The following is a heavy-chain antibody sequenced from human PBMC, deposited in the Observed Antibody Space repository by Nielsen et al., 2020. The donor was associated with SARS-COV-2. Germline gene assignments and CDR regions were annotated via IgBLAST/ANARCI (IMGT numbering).Heavy chain of an antibody. D-gene: IGHD6-13*01. V-gene: IGHV3-9*01. Sequence: SLKISCAASGFTFSNYGIHWVRQAPGKGLEWVSGVSWNSAYMAYADSVKGRFTISRDNAKSSLYLQMNSLRAEDTALYYCAKDPSDGYSSSWYFDYWGQGTLVTVSS. J-gene: IGHJ4*02. CDR2: VSWNSAYM. CDR1: GFTFSNYG. CDR3: AKDPSDGYSSSWYFDY.